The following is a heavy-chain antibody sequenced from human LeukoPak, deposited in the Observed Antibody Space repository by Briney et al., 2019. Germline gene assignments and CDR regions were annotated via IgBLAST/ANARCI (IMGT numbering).Heavy chain of an antibody. Sequence: GGSLRLSCAASGFTVSSNYMSWVRQAPGKGLEWVSVIYSGGSTYYADSVKGRFAISRDNSKNTLYLQMNSLRAEDTAVYYCARDRRVRSIAAAGYYFDYWGQGTLVTVSS. CDR1: GFTVSSNY. CDR3: ARDRRVRSIAAAGYYFDY. J-gene: IGHJ4*02. CDR2: IYSGGST. V-gene: IGHV3-66*01. D-gene: IGHD6-13*01.